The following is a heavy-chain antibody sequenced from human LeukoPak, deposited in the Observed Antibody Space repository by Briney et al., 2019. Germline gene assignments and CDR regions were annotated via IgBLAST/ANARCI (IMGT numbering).Heavy chain of an antibody. Sequence: PGGSLRLSCAACGFTFSDYYMSWIRQAPGKGLEWIAYMSGSGIIIYYADSVKGRFTVSRDNAKRLLHLQMSGLRADDTAVYYCARESSVGAAGDYFDYWGQGSLVAVSS. V-gene: IGHV3-11*01. CDR1: GFTFSDYY. D-gene: IGHD1-26*01. CDR3: ARESSVGAAGDYFDY. CDR2: MSGSGIII. J-gene: IGHJ4*02.